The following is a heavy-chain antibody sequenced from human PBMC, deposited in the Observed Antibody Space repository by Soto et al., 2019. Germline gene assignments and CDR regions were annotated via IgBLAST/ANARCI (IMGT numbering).Heavy chain of an antibody. CDR1: EFTFSNYG. CDR3: AKNPGYYYDSTGYHFDY. D-gene: IGHD3-22*01. J-gene: IGHJ4*02. Sequence: GGSLRLSCAASEFTFSNYGMNWVRQAPGKGLEWVSVISYGGGTKYYADSVKGRFTISRDNSKNTLYLQMNSLRAEDTAVYYCAKNPGYYYDSTGYHFDYWGQGT. CDR2: ISYGGGTK. V-gene: IGHV3-30*18.